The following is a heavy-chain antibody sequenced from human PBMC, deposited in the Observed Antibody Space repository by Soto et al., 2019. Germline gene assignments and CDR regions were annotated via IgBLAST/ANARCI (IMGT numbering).Heavy chain of an antibody. Sequence: GGSLRLSCAASGFTFDDYTMHWVRQAPGKGLEWVSLISWDGGSTYYADSVKGRFTISRDNSKNSLYLQMNSLRTEDTALYYCARDDYSILGENYYYGMDVWGQGTTVTVSS. V-gene: IGHV3-43*01. D-gene: IGHD3-16*01. CDR1: GFTFDDYT. J-gene: IGHJ6*02. CDR3: ARDDYSILGENYYYGMDV. CDR2: ISWDGGST.